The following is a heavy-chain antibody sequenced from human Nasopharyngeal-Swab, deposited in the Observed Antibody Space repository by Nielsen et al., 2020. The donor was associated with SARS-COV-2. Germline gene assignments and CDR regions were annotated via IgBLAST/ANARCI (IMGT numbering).Heavy chain of an antibody. CDR3: ARGAYYGAGSYFHYYYGMDV. Sequence: GRQAPGRGQEGMGIISPSGGRTSDAQKLQGRVTMTRDTSTSTVYMELSSLRSEDTAVYYCARGAYYGAGSYFHYYYGMDVWGQGTTVTVSS. CDR2: ISPSGGRT. D-gene: IGHD3-10*01. J-gene: IGHJ6*02. V-gene: IGHV1-46*04.